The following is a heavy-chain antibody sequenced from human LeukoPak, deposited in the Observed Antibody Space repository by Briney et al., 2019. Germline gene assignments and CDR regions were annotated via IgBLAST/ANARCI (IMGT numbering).Heavy chain of an antibody. J-gene: IGHJ4*02. CDR2: INPKSGAT. D-gene: IGHD7-27*01. CDR1: GYSFTDFR. Sequence: ASVKVSCKASGYSFTDFRMHGVRQAPGQGLEWLGWINPKSGATNYAQKFRGRVTMTRDTSISTAYMELSRLTSDDMAVYYCARDVRTGDFDYWGQGALVTVSS. V-gene: IGHV1-2*02. CDR3: ARDVRTGDFDY.